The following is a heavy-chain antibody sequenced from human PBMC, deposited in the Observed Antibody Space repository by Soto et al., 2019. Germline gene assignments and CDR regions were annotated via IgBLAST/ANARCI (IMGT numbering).Heavy chain of an antibody. D-gene: IGHD2-2*01. Sequence: SETLSLTCATSGAPITWGDYSWNWIRQPPGKGLEWIGYIFHGGSTYYNPSLRSRVTISVDRSRTQFSLKMSSVTAADTAVYYCARGRVVVPAAVMFNCLDPWGQGALVTVSS. V-gene: IGHV4-30-2*01. CDR3: ARGRVVVPAAVMFNCLDP. CDR1: GAPITWGDYS. J-gene: IGHJ5*02. CDR2: IFHGGST.